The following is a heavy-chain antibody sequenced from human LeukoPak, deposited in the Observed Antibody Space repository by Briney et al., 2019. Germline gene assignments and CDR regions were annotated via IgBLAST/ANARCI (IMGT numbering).Heavy chain of an antibody. J-gene: IGHJ4*02. CDR1: DGSFSGYY. D-gene: IGHD3-22*01. V-gene: IGHV4-34*01. CDR2: INHSGST. Sequence: PSETLSLTCAVYDGSFSGYYWSWTRQPPGKGLEWIGEINHSGSTNYNPSLKSRVTIPVDTSKNQFSLKLSSVTAADTAVYYCARYSGYYLSYFDYWGQGTLVTVSS. CDR3: ARYSGYYLSYFDY.